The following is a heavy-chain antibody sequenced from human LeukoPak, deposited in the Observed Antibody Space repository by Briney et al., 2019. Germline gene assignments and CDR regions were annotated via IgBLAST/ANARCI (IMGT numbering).Heavy chain of an antibody. V-gene: IGHV3-23*01. J-gene: IGHJ4*02. CDR1: GFTFSSYG. CDR3: AKDFRGDSSGWYDRVGYDY. D-gene: IGHD6-19*01. CDR2: ISGSGDRS. Sequence: GGSLRLSCAASGFTFSSYGMSWVRQAPGKGLEWVSGISGSGDRSNYLDSVKGRFTISRDNSKNTLYMQMNSLRAEDTAVYYCAKDFRGDSSGWYDRVGYDYWGQGTLVTVSS.